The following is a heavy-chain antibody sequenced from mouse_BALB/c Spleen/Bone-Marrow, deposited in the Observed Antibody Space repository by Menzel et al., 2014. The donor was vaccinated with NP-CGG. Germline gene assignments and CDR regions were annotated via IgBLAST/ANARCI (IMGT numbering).Heavy chain of an antibody. V-gene: IGHV1-61*01. Sequence: VQVVESGAELVRPGTPVKLSCKASGYTFTSYWMNWVKQRPGRGLEWIGRIDPSDSETHYNQEFKDKATLTVDKSSSTAYIQLSSLTSEDSAVYYCARWGAYFDYWGQGTTLTVSS. CDR3: ARWGAYFDY. CDR2: IDPSDSET. CDR1: GYTFTSYW. J-gene: IGHJ2*01.